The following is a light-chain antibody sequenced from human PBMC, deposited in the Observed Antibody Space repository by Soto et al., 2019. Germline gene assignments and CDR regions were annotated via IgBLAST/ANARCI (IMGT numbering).Light chain of an antibody. J-gene: IGKJ1*01. Sequence: EIVLTQSPGTLSLSQVERATLSCRASQIVSGSYLAWYRHKPGQAPRLLIYATSRRPTGIPDRFRGSGSGTDFTLTISKLEPEDFAVYFCQQYGSSPRTFGQGTKVDIK. CDR2: ATS. CDR3: QQYGSSPRT. CDR1: QIVSGSY. V-gene: IGKV3-20*01.